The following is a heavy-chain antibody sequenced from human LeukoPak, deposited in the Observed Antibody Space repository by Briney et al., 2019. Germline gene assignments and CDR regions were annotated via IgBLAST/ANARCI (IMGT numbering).Heavy chain of an antibody. Sequence: PGGSLRLSCAASGFTFSSYAMSWVRQAPGKGLEWVSAISGSGGSTYYADSVKGRFTISRDNSKNTLYLQMNSLRAEDTAVYYCAKDPEYDYVWGSYRIHPDHPGYWGQGTLVTVSS. J-gene: IGHJ4*02. CDR1: GFTFSSYA. CDR2: ISGSGGST. D-gene: IGHD3-16*02. CDR3: AKDPEYDYVWGSYRIHPDHPGY. V-gene: IGHV3-23*01.